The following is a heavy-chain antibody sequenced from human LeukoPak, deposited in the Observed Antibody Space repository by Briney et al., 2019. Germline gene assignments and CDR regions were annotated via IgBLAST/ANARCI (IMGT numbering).Heavy chain of an antibody. CDR3: ARDPNRYAAAHPFEY. CDR2: ISAYNGNT. J-gene: IGHJ4*02. Sequence: ASVKVSCKASGYTFTSYGISWVRQAPGQGLEWMGWISAYNGNTNYAQKFQGRVTMTTDTSTSTAHMELRSLRSDDTAVYYCARDPNRYAAAHPFEYWGQGTLVTVSS. V-gene: IGHV1-18*01. D-gene: IGHD6-13*01. CDR1: GYTFTSYG.